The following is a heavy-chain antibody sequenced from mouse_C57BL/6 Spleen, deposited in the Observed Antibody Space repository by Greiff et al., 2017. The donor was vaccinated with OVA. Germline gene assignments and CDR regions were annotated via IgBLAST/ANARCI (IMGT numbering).Heavy chain of an antibody. CDR1: GYTFTSYW. Sequence: QVQLQQPGAELVMPGASVKLSCKASGYTFTSYWMHWVKQRPGQGLEWIGEIDPSASYTTYNQKFKGKSTLTVDKSSSTAYMQLSSLTSEDSAVDYWARWGYGSSCAMDYWGQGTSVTVSS. J-gene: IGHJ4*01. CDR3: ARWGYGSSCAMDY. V-gene: IGHV1-69*01. D-gene: IGHD1-1*01. CDR2: IDPSASYT.